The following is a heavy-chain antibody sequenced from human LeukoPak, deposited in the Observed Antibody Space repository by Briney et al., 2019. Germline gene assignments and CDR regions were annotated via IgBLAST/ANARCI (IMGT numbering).Heavy chain of an antibody. CDR3: TRENYVPDS. CDR2: ISSSSSYI. V-gene: IGHV3-21*04. CDR1: GFTFSSYS. D-gene: IGHD3-10*02. J-gene: IGHJ4*02. Sequence: TGGSLRLSCAASGFTFSSYSMNWVRQAPGKGLEWVSSISSSSSYIYYADSVKGRFTISRDDAKNSLFLQMNGLGADDTAVYYCTRENYVPDSWGQGTLVTVSS.